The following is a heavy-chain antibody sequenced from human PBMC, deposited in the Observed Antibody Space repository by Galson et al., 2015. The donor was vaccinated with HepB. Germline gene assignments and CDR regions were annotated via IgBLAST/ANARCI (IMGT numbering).Heavy chain of an antibody. CDR3: ARSSYCSSTSCYTARAVGPQQHFDY. CDR2: IDPSDSYT. J-gene: IGHJ4*02. D-gene: IGHD2-2*02. CDR1: GYSFTSYW. Sequence: QSGAEVKKPGESLRISCKGSGYSFTSYWISWVRQMPGKGLEWMGRIDPSDSYTNYSPSFQGHVTISADKSISTAYLQWSSLKASDTAMYYCARSSYCSSTSCYTARAVGPQQHFDYWGQGTLVTVSS. V-gene: IGHV5-10-1*01.